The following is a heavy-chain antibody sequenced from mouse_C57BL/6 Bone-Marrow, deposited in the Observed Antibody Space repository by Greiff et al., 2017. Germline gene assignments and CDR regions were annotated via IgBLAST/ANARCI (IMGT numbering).Heavy chain of an antibody. J-gene: IGHJ1*03. CDR1: GYTFTSYW. D-gene: IGHD2-5*01. Sequence: QVQLQQSGAELVKPGASVKMSCKASGYTFTSYWITWVKQRPGQGLKWIGDIYPGSGSTNYNEKFKSKATLTVDTSSSTAYMQLSSLTSEDSAVYYCARPYYSNYWYFDVWGTGTTVTVSS. CDR3: ARPYYSNYWYFDV. CDR2: IYPGSGST. V-gene: IGHV1-55*01.